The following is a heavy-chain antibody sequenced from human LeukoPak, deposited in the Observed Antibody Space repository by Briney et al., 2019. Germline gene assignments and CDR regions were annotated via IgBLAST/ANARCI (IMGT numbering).Heavy chain of an antibody. D-gene: IGHD3-10*01. CDR1: GFTFSSYS. CDR2: ISSSGSYI. Sequence: PGGSLRLSCAASGFTFSSYSMNWVRQAPGKGLEWVSSISSSGSYIYYADSMKGRFTISKDNAKNTLYLQMNSLRAEDTAVYYCARDSGTTGEVKFDPWGQGTLVTVSS. V-gene: IGHV3-21*04. CDR3: ARDSGTTGEVKFDP. J-gene: IGHJ5*02.